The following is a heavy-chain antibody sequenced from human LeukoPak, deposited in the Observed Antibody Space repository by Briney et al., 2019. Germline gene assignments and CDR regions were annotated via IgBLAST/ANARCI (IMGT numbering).Heavy chain of an antibody. CDR1: GGSISSYY. V-gene: IGHV4-59*12. CDR2: IYYSGSA. CDR3: ARTQSSGIVGATTQFEY. J-gene: IGHJ4*02. Sequence: SETLSLTCTVSGGSISSYYWSWIRQPPGKGLEWIGYIYYSGSADYNPSLESRVTMSIDTSKNQFSLKLTSVTAADTAVYFCARTQSSGIVGATTQFEYWGQGTLVTVSS. D-gene: IGHD1-26*01.